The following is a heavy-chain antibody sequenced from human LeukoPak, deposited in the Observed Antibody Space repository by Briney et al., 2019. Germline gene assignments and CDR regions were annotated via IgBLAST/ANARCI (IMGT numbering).Heavy chain of an antibody. J-gene: IGHJ4*02. CDR1: GFTFSSYG. CDR3: AKEYDDILTGYSGGFDY. Sequence: GGSLRLSCAASGFTFSSYGMHWVRQAPGKGLEWVAVISYDGSNKDYADSVKGRFTISRDNSKNTLYLQMNSLRVEDTAVYYCAKEYDDILTGYSGGFDYWGQGTLVTVSS. D-gene: IGHD3-9*01. CDR2: ISYDGSNK. V-gene: IGHV3-30*18.